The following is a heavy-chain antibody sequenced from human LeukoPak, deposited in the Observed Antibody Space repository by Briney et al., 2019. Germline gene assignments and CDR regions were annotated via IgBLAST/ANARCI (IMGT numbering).Heavy chain of an antibody. CDR2: TYYRSKWYS. D-gene: IGHD6-19*01. V-gene: IGHV6-1*01. CDR3: VRYTGWFYFDY. J-gene: IGHJ4*02. Sequence: SQTLSLTCAISGDSVSTNTAAWSWIRQSPSRGLEWLGRTYYRSKWYSDYAVSVRGRITIDPDTSKNQFSLQLTSVTPEDTAVYYRVRYTGWFYFDYWGQGTLVTVSS. CDR1: GDSVSTNTAA.